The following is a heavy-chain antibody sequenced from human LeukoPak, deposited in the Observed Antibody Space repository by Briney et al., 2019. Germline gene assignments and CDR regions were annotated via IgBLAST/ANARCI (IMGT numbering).Heavy chain of an antibody. D-gene: IGHD3-3*01. CDR3: ARALRSHDFWSGYYKAESFDY. V-gene: IGHV3-7*01. CDR1: GFTFSSYW. Sequence: GGPRRLSCAASGFTFSSYWMSWVRQAPGKGLEWVANIKQDGSEKYYVDSVKGRFTISRDNAKNSLYLQMNSLRAEDTAVYYCARALRSHDFWSGYYKAESFDYWGQGTLVTVSS. J-gene: IGHJ4*02. CDR2: IKQDGSEK.